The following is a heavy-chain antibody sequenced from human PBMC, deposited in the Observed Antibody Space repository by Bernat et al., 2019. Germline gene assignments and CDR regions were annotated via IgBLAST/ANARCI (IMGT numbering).Heavy chain of an antibody. CDR1: GFTFSGSA. J-gene: IGHJ6*02. CDR2: IRSKANSYAT. V-gene: IGHV3-73*01. Sequence: EVQLVESGGGLVQPGGSLKLSCAASGFTFSGSAMHWVRQASGKGLEWVGRIRSKANSYATAYAASVKGRFTISRDDSKNTAYLQMTSLKTEDTAVYYCTRHGTSTDYYYYGMDVWGQGTTVTVSS. CDR3: TRHGTSTDYYYYGMDV. D-gene: IGHD1-1*01.